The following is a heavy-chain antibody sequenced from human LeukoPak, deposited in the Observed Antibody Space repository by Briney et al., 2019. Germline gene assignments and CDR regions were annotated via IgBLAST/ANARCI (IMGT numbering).Heavy chain of an antibody. D-gene: IGHD6-13*01. CDR2: IFPDDSDT. J-gene: IGHJ3*02. CDR3: ARLYLPYTSAWYGSAFDI. V-gene: IGHV5-51*01. Sequence: GESLKISCKGSGYSFDDYWIGWVRQMPGKGLEWMGIIFPDDSDTRYSPSFQGHVTISVDKSISTAYLQWSSLKASDTAMYYCARLYLPYTSAWYGSAFDIWGQGTMVTVSS. CDR1: GYSFDDYW.